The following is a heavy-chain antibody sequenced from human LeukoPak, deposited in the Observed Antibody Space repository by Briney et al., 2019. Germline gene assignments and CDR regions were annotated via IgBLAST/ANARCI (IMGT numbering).Heavy chain of an antibody. V-gene: IGHV1-18*01. CDR2: ISGYNGNT. CDR3: ARVAPHRRLCSGWYYFDY. CDR1: GYTFSSYG. Sequence: ASVKVSCKASGYTFSSYGISWVRQAPGQGLEWMGWISGYNGNTKYAQRVQGRVTMTTDTSTNTAYMELRSLRSDDTAVYSCARVAPHRRLCSGWYYFDYWGQGTLVTVSS. J-gene: IGHJ4*02. D-gene: IGHD6-19*01.